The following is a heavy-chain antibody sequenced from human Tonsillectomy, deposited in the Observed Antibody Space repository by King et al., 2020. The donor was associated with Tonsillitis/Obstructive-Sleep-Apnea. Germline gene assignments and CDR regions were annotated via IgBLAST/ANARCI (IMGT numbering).Heavy chain of an antibody. J-gene: IGHJ4*02. Sequence: QLQESGPGLVKPSETLSLTCTVSGGSISSYYWSWIRQPPGKGLEWSGYIYYTGSTNYNSSLKSRVTISVDTSKNQFSLKLSSVTAADTAVYYCAGERYSTSSLDYWGQGTLVTVPS. CDR3: AGERYSTSSLDY. D-gene: IGHD6-6*01. CDR1: GGSISSYY. V-gene: IGHV4-59*01. CDR2: IYYTGST.